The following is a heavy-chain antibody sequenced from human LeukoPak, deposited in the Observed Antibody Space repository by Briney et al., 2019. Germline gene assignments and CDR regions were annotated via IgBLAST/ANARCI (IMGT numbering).Heavy chain of an antibody. CDR3: ARSLRGWYKDY. V-gene: IGHV1-8*01. CDR2: MNPNSGNT. D-gene: IGHD6-19*01. J-gene: IGHJ4*02. CDR1: GYTFTNYD. Sequence: VASVKVSCKASGYTFTNYDINWVRQATGQGLEWMGWMNPNSGNTAYAQKFQGRVTMTRDTSISTVYMQLSSLRSEDTAMYYCARSLRGWYKDYWGQGTLVTVSS.